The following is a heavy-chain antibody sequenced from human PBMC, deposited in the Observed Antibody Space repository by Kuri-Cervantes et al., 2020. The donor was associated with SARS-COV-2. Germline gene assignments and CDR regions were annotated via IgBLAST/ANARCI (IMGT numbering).Heavy chain of an antibody. CDR2: ISSSSCYM. J-gene: IGHJ6*02. CDR1: EFTFTKCR. Sequence: GGSLRLSCAASEFTFTKCRMKCVRQAPGKGLEWGSSISSSSCYMYFVDSLKGRLTIFRDNSKNSLFLQMNSLRADDTAVYYCARALDGVVTRYYYYYGMDVWGQGTTVTVSS. V-gene: IGHV3-21*01. CDR3: ARALDGVVTRYYYYYGMDV. D-gene: IGHD3-3*01.